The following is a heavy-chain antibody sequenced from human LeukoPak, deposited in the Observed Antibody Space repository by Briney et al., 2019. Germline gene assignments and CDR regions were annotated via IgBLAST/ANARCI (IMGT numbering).Heavy chain of an antibody. CDR1: GGTFSSYA. D-gene: IGHD3-22*01. CDR2: IIPILTIA. J-gene: IGHJ4*02. Sequence: VASVKVSCKASGGTFSSYAISWVRQAPGQGLEWMGRIIPILTIANYAQKFQGRVAITADKSTSTAYMELSSLRSEDTALYYCARGPTDLYDSSGYYYLDSRGQGTLVIVSS. V-gene: IGHV1-69*04. CDR3: ARGPTDLYDSSGYYYLDS.